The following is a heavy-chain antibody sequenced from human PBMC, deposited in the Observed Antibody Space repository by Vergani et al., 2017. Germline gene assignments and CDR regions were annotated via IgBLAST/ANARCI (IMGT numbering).Heavy chain of an antibody. CDR1: GGSISSSSHY. Sequence: QLQLQESGPGLVKPSETLSLTCTVSGGSISSSSHYWGWIRQPPGRGLQWIGHIFQSGSPDYNASLKSRVNISLDKSKNHFSLSLSSVTAADTAVYYCVRRNNVVRETDYFDYWGQGILVTVSS. CDR2: IFQSGSP. V-gene: IGHV4-61*05. CDR3: VRRNNVVRETDYFDY. J-gene: IGHJ4*02. D-gene: IGHD3-10*01.